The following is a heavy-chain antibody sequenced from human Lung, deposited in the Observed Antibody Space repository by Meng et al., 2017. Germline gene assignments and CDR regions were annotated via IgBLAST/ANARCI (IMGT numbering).Heavy chain of an antibody. CDR3: ARGRVVVAATPSDY. CDR2: ISSSSA. D-gene: IGHD2-15*01. CDR1: GFIFSSYS. Sequence: EVQLVESGGGLVKPGGSLRRSCAASGFIFSSYSMNWVRQAPGKGLEWVSSISSSSAYADSVKGRFTISRDNAKNSLYLQMNSLRAEDTAVYYCARGRVVVAATPSDYWGQGTLVTVSS. V-gene: IGHV3-21*01. J-gene: IGHJ4*02.